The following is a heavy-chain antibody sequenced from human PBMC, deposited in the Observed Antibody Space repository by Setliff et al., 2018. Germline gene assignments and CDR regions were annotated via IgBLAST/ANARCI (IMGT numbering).Heavy chain of an antibody. CDR1: GFTFSSYR. J-gene: IGHJ4*02. CDR3: ARTCSGSGCYAGLES. CDR2: IWDDGGNK. Sequence: SLKISCAASGFTFSSYRMHWVRQAPGKGLEWVAVIWDDGGNKYHADSVKGRFTISRDNSKNTLYLQMNSLRPEDTAVYYCARTCSGSGCYAGLESWGQGTPVTVSS. V-gene: IGHV3-33*08. D-gene: IGHD2-15*01.